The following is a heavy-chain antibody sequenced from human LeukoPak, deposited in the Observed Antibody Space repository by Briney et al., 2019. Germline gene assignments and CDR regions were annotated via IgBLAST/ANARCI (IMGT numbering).Heavy chain of an antibody. CDR3: ARHRAPYCSSTSCYPHYFDY. CDR2: IYPGDSDT. D-gene: IGHD2-2*01. Sequence: GESLKISCKGSGYSFTSYWIGWVRQMPGKGLEWMGIIYPGDSDTRYSPSFQGQVTISADKSISTAYLQWSSLKASDTAMYYCARHRAPYCSSTSCYPHYFDYWGQGTLVTVSS. J-gene: IGHJ4*02. CDR1: GYSFTSYW. V-gene: IGHV5-51*01.